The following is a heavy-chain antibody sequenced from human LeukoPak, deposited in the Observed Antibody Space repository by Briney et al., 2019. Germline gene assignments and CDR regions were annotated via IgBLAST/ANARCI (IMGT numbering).Heavy chain of an antibody. V-gene: IGHV1-8*01. CDR1: GYTFTSYD. CDR3: AREATGYCSGGSCYYNWFDP. J-gene: IGHJ5*02. Sequence: ASVKVSCTASGYTFTSYDINWVRQATGQGLEWMGWMNPNSGNTGYAQKFQGRVTMTRNTSISTAYMELSSLRSEDTAVYYCAREATGYCSGGSCYYNWFDPWGQGTLVTVSS. D-gene: IGHD2-15*01. CDR2: MNPNSGNT.